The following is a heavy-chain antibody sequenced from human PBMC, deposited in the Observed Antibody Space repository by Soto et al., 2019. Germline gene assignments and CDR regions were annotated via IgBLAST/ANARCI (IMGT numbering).Heavy chain of an antibody. CDR2: ISSSSSTI. J-gene: IGHJ4*02. Sequence: GGSLRLSCAASGFTFSSYSMNWVRQAPGKGLEWVSYISSSSSTIYYADSVKGRFTISRDNAKNSLYLQMNSLRAEDTAVYYCARDYRRITMVRGVTHYFDYWGQGTLVTVSS. D-gene: IGHD3-10*01. CDR1: GFTFSSYS. V-gene: IGHV3-48*01. CDR3: ARDYRRITMVRGVTHYFDY.